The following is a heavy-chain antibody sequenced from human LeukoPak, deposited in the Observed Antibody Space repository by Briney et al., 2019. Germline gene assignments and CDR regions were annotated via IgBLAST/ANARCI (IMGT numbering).Heavy chain of an antibody. J-gene: IGHJ4*02. V-gene: IGHV3-23*01. Sequence: GGSLRLSCVASGFTFSSYGMNWVRQASGKGLEWVSSLNGGGDTTYYADSVKGRFTISRDNSKNTLCLQMNSLRAEDTAVYYCTRRVAANNPFDYWGQGTLVTVSS. D-gene: IGHD6-19*01. CDR3: TRRVAANNPFDY. CDR2: LNGGGDTT. CDR1: GFTFSSYG.